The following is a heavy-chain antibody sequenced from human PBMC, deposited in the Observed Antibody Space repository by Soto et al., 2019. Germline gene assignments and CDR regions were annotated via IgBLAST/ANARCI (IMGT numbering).Heavy chain of an antibody. CDR2: TYWNGDK. J-gene: IGHJ6*02. CDR3: GHRRDSFDYHGLDV. D-gene: IGHD3-3*01. CDR1: GLSLSSAGVG. Sequence: QITLEVSGPTLMKPTQTLTLTCTFSGLSLSSAGVGVVWIRQPPGKALEWLAVTYWNGDKRYSPALSSRLTITKDTSKNQEVLTRTNMDPVDAGTYYCGHRRDSFDYHGLDVWGQGTTVTVSS. V-gene: IGHV2-5*01.